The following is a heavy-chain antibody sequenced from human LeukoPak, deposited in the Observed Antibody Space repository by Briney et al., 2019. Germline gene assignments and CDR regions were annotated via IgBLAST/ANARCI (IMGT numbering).Heavy chain of an antibody. Sequence: PGGSLRLSCAASGFTFSSYGMHWVRQAPGKGLEWVAVIWYDGSNKYYADSVKGRFTISRENSKNTLYLKMNSLRAEDTAVYYCARDSAWLEMATITGAFDIWGQGRMVTVPS. D-gene: IGHD5-24*01. V-gene: IGHV3-33*01. J-gene: IGHJ3*02. CDR2: IWYDGSNK. CDR1: GFTFSSYG. CDR3: ARDSAWLEMATITGAFDI.